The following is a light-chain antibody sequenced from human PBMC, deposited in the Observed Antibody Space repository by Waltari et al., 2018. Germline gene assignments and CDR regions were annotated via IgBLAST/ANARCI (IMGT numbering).Light chain of an antibody. CDR1: GSNIQTNP. V-gene: IGLV1-44*01. J-gene: IGLJ2*01. CDR3: AAWDDDLNGRV. CDR2: STN. Sequence: QSVLTQPPSASGTPGQRVTISCSGSGSNIQTNPVKWYQLLPGMAPKLLIYSTNKRLSGVPDRFSGFKSGTSASLAISGLQSEDEADYYCAAWDDDLNGRVFGGGTTLTVL.